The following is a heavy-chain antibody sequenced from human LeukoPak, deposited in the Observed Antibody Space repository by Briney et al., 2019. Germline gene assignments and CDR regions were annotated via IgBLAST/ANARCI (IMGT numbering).Heavy chain of an antibody. Sequence: GGSLRLSCAASGFTFSTYGMSWVRQAPGEGLEWVSGISGSGDSTFYGDSVEGRFTISRDNSKNTLYLQMDSLRAEDTAVYFCAKKKDLRGPTYFHYWGQETLVTVSS. D-gene: IGHD1-26*01. V-gene: IGHV3-23*01. CDR2: ISGSGDST. CDR3: AKKKDLRGPTYFHY. CDR1: GFTFSTYG. J-gene: IGHJ4*02.